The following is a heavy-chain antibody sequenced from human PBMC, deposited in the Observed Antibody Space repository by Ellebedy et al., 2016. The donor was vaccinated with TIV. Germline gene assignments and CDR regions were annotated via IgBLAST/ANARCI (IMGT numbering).Heavy chain of an antibody. CDR1: GFTFGRYR. CDR2: IKSDGSST. CDR3: VRDPGVGVWNGLQF. V-gene: IGHV3-74*01. Sequence: GESLKISCVASGFTFGRYRMHWVRQAPGNKLVWVSRIKSDGSSTTYADSVKGRFTTSRDNARNTLYLQMNSLRAEDTAVYYCVRDPGVGVWNGLQFWGQGTLVSVSS. D-gene: IGHD3-3*01. J-gene: IGHJ4*02.